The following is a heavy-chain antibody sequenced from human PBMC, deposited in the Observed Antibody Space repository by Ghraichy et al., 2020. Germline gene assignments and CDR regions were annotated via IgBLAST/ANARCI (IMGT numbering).Heavy chain of an antibody. Sequence: GGSLRLSCTSSRFSVDDNGVNWVRRAPGKGLEWLSNIYQDGGQRNYVDSVKGRFTISRDNAKNSLYLQMNSLRADDTAVYYCSRGSGWIADSWGQGTLVTVSS. V-gene: IGHV3-7*01. CDR1: RFSVDDNG. D-gene: IGHD6-19*01. CDR2: IYQDGGQR. CDR3: SRGSGWIADS. J-gene: IGHJ5*01.